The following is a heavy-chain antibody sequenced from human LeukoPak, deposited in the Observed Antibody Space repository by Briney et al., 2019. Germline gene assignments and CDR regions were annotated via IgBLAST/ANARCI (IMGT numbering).Heavy chain of an antibody. Sequence: PSGTLSLTCTVSGGSISSYYWSWIRQPPGKGLEWIGYIYYSGSTNYNPSLKSRVTISVDTSKNQFSLKLSSVTAADTAVYYCARQDYYGSGSYDYWGQGTLVTVSS. CDR1: GGSISSYY. CDR3: ARQDYYGSGSYDY. CDR2: IYYSGST. V-gene: IGHV4-59*01. J-gene: IGHJ4*02. D-gene: IGHD3-10*01.